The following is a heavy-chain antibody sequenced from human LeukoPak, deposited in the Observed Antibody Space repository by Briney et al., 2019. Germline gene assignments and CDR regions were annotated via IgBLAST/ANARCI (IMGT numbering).Heavy chain of an antibody. Sequence: PGGSLRLSCAASGITFDDYAMHWVRQAPGKGLEWVSGISWNSGSIGYADSVKGRFTISRDNAKNSLYLQMNSLRAEDTALYYCARSGLAYYYDSSGLYYWGQGTLVTVSS. J-gene: IGHJ4*02. CDR3: ARSGLAYYYDSSGLYY. V-gene: IGHV3-9*01. CDR1: GITFDDYA. CDR2: ISWNSGSI. D-gene: IGHD3-22*01.